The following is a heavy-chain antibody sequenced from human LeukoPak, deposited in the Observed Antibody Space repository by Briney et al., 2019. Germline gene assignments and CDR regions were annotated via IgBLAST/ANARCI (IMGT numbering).Heavy chain of an antibody. Sequence: GEPVSLFCSACGFPFSTYGMLEVRQVPGRGVNWVSYIDSTSRYIEYADSVKGRFTLSRDHATNLVFLHMYRLRSDDTAVYYCARDPYYGPGPFRLYWGQGILVSVS. CDR1: GFPFSTYG. J-gene: IGHJ4*02. D-gene: IGHD3-10*01. CDR2: IDSTSRYI. V-gene: IGHV3-21*06. CDR3: ARDPYYGPGPFRLY.